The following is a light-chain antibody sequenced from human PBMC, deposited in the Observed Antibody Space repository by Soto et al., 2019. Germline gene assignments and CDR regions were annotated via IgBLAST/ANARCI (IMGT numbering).Light chain of an antibody. V-gene: IGLV2-8*01. CDR1: SSDVGGYVY. J-gene: IGLJ2*01. CDR2: EVN. Sequence: QSALTQPPSASGSPGQSVTISCTGTSSDVGGYVYVSWYQQYPGKAPKLMIYEVNKRPSWVPDRFSGSKSGNTASLTVSGLQAEDEADYYCNSYACGNPDVVFGGGTKLTVL. CDR3: NSYACGNPDVV.